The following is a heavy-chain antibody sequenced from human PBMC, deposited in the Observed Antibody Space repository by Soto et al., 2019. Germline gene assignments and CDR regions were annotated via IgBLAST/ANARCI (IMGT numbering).Heavy chain of an antibody. CDR2: IKSKTDGGTT. CDR3: TTDFQAVYSSSGEAY. J-gene: IGHJ4*02. D-gene: IGHD6-6*01. Sequence: PGGSLRLSCAASGFTFSNAWMSWVRQAPGKGLEWVGRIKSKTDGGTTDYAAPVKGRFTISRDDSKNTLYLQMNSLKTEDTAVYYCTTDFQAVYSSSGEAYWGQGTLVTVSS. V-gene: IGHV3-15*01. CDR1: GFTFSNAW.